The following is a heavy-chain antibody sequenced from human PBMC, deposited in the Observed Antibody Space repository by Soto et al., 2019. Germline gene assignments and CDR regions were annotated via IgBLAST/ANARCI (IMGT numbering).Heavy chain of an antibody. CDR2: ISYDGSNK. V-gene: IGHV3-30*18. CDR1: GFTFSSYG. CDR3: AKERYSGSYSALFDY. Sequence: QAQLVESGGGVVQPGRSLRLSCAASGFTFSSYGMHWVRQAPGKGLEWVAVISYDGSNKYYADSVKGRFTLSRDNSKNPLYLQRNTLRADHTAVYYCAKERYSGSYSALFDYWGQGALVTVSS. D-gene: IGHD1-26*01. J-gene: IGHJ4*02.